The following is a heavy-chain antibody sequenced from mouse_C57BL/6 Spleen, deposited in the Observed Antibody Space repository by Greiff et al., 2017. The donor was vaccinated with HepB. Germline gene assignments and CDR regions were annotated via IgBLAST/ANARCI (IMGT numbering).Heavy chain of an antibody. CDR2: IYPSDSET. CDR3: ARSGVYGTWFAY. CDR1: GYTFTSYW. V-gene: IGHV1-61*01. Sequence: QVQLQQPGAELVRPGSSVKLSCKASGYTFTSYWMDWVKQRPGQGLEWIGNIYPSDSETHYNQKFKDKATLTVDKSSSTAYMQLSSLSSEDSAVYYCARSGVYGTWFAYWGQGTLVTVSA. D-gene: IGHD1-1*01. J-gene: IGHJ3*01.